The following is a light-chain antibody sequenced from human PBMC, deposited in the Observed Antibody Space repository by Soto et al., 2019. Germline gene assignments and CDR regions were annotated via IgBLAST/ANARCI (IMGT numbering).Light chain of an antibody. V-gene: IGKV1-39*01. CDR1: QSISNY. J-gene: IGKJ1*01. Sequence: DIQMTQSPSSLSASVGDRVTITCRASQSISNYLNWYQQNPGKAPNLLIYTASSLQSGVPSRFSGSGSGTDFTLTISSLQREDFATYFCQQSYSSSWTVGQGTKVEI. CDR3: QQSYSSSWT. CDR2: TAS.